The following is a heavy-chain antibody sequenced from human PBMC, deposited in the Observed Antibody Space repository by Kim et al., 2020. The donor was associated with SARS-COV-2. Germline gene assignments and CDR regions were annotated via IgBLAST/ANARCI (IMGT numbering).Heavy chain of an antibody. J-gene: IGHJ4*02. D-gene: IGHD3-16*01. CDR2: NAIST. Sequence: NAISTYYADPLRGRFTISGDNSNDMLYLQMNGLRAEDTAVYYCSPHYVWGQGTLVTVSS. V-gene: IGHV3-23*01. CDR3: SPHYV.